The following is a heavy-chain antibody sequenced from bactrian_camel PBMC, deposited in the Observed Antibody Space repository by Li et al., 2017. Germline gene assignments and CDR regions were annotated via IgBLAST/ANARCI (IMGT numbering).Heavy chain of an antibody. J-gene: IGHJ4*01. V-gene: IGHV3S1*01. Sequence: HVQLVESGGGSVEAGGSLRLDCAASGSTYSGHCMGWFRQAPGAERKAVAVINTGRGTTYYADAVKDRFPISRDHTKSTLDLQMNSLQPEDTAMYYCAARGFCSFDVIDWATEFAYWGQGTQVTVS. CDR1: GSTYSGHC. CDR3: AARGFCSFDVIDWATEFAY. D-gene: IGHD2*01. CDR2: INTGRGTT.